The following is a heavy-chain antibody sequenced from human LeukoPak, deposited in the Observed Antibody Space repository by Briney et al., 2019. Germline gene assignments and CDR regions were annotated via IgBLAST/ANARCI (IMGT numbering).Heavy chain of an antibody. CDR1: GGSISSSSYY. CDR3: ARVDYYDSRDY. V-gene: IGHV4-39*07. Sequence: SETLSLTCTVSGGSISSSSYYWGWIRQPPGKGLEWNGSIYYSGSTYYNPSLKSRVTISVDTSKNQFSLKLSSVTAADTAVYYCARVDYYDSRDYWGQGTLVTVSS. CDR2: IYYSGST. D-gene: IGHD3-22*01. J-gene: IGHJ4*02.